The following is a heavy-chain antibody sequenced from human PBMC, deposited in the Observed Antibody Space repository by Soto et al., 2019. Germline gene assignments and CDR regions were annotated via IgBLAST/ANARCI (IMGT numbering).Heavy chain of an antibody. Sequence: GASVKVSCKASGYTFTSYDINWVRQATGQGLEWMGWMNPNSGNTGYAQKFQGRVTMTRNTSISTAYMELSSLGSEDTAVYYCASLAYYGSGSYYYYYYGMDVWGQGTTVTVSS. J-gene: IGHJ6*02. CDR2: MNPNSGNT. CDR3: ASLAYYGSGSYYYYYYGMDV. CDR1: GYTFTSYD. D-gene: IGHD3-10*01. V-gene: IGHV1-8*01.